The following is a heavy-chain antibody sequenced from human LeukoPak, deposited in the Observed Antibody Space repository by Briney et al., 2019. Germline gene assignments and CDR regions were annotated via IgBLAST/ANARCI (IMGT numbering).Heavy chain of an antibody. CDR2: IIPILGIA. D-gene: IGHD3-22*01. J-gene: IGHJ5*02. Sequence: GASVKVSCKASGGTFSSYAISWVRQAPGQGLEWMGRIIPILGIANYAQKFQGRVTMTRNTSISTAYMELSSLRSEDTAVYYCARAATMIVNWFDPWGQGTLVTVSS. CDR1: GGTFSSYA. V-gene: IGHV1-69*04. CDR3: ARAATMIVNWFDP.